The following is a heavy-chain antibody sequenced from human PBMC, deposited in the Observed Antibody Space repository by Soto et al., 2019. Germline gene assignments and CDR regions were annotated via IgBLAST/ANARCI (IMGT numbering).Heavy chain of an antibody. D-gene: IGHD4-17*01. CDR2: ISGSGGST. V-gene: IGHV3-23*01. CDR3: AKEPVTRMTTVTTVDY. J-gene: IGHJ4*02. CDR1: GFTFSSYA. Sequence: EVQLLESGGGLVQPGGSLRLSCAASGFTFSSYAMSWVRQAPGKGLEWVSAISGSGGSTYYADSVKGRFTISRDNSKNTLYLQMNSLRAVDTAEYYCAKEPVTRMTTVTTVDYWGQGTLVTVSS.